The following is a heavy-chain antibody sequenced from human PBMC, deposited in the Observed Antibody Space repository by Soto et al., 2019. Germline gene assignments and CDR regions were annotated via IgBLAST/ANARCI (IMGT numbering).Heavy chain of an antibody. CDR3: ARDGVSGSYEDAFDI. CDR2: ISSSGSTI. CDR1: GFTFSSYE. V-gene: IGHV3-48*03. J-gene: IGHJ3*02. Sequence: GGSLRLSCAASGFTFSSYEMNWVRQAPGKGLEWVSYISSSGSTIYYADSVKGRFTISRDNAKNSLYLQMNSLRAEDTAVYYCARDGVSGSYEDAFDIWGQGTMVT. D-gene: IGHD1-26*01.